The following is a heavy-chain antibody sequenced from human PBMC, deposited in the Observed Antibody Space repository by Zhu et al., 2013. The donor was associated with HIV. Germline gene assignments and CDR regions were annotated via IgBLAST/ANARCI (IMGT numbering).Heavy chain of an antibody. D-gene: IGHD2-15*01. CDR3: ARTRSVEGYYYYMDV. V-gene: IGHV1-8*03. J-gene: IGHJ6*03. CDR2: MNPNSGNT. Sequence: QVQLVQSGAEVKKPGASVKVSCKASGYTFTSYDINWVRQATGQGLEWMGWMNPNSGNTGYAQKFQGRVTITRNTSISTAYMELSSLRSEDTAVYYCARTRSVEGYYYYMDVWGKGDHGHRLL. CDR1: GYTFTSYD.